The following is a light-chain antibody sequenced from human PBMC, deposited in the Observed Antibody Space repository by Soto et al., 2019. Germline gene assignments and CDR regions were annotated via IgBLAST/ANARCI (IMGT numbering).Light chain of an antibody. CDR1: QSVSSSY. Sequence: EIVLTQSPDTLSLSPGERASLSCRASQSVSSSYLAWYQQKPGQAPRLLIYGSSSRATGIPDRFSGSGSGIDFTLTITRLEPEDFAVYYCQQYGSSPRTFGQGTKLEIK. V-gene: IGKV3-20*01. J-gene: IGKJ2*01. CDR2: GSS. CDR3: QQYGSSPRT.